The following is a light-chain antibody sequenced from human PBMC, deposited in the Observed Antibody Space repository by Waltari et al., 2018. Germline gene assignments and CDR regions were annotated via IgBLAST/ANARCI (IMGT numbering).Light chain of an antibody. CDR1: QSLLHSNGNTY. J-gene: IGKJ1*01. Sequence: DVVMTQTPLSLPVTPGEPASISCRSGQSLLHSNGNTYLHWYLQRPGQSPRLLIYKVTNRESGVPDRCSGSGSGTDVTLTISSVEPEDVGVYYCMQNTKNPWTFGQGTKVEIK. CDR2: KVT. CDR3: MQNTKNPWT. V-gene: IGKV2-28*01.